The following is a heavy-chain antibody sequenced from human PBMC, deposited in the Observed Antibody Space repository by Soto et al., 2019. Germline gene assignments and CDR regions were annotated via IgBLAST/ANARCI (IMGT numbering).Heavy chain of an antibody. CDR3: ARFKIAARINFDS. CDR1: GFNFSNYA. J-gene: IGHJ4*02. D-gene: IGHD6-6*01. V-gene: IGHV3-30*04. Sequence: GGSLRLSCTASGFNFSNYAMHWVRQAPGKGLEWLAVISYDGSRTHDADSVKDRFTISRDNSKKMLFLQMSGLRAEDTAIYYCARFKIAARINFDSWGQGTLVTVSS. CDR2: ISYDGSRT.